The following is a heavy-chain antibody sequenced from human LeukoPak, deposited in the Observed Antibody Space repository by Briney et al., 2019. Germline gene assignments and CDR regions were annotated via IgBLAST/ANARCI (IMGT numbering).Heavy chain of an antibody. J-gene: IGHJ4*02. CDR3: VKDRCDRATCPEV. CDR1: GFPFSTYA. V-gene: IGHV3-23*01. CDR2: ISNSGDST. Sequence: QPRGSLRLSCAASGFPFSTYAMSWVRPAPGEGLQWVSGISNSGDSTYYLDSVKGRFTISRDNSKNTLHLQMSSLRAEDTALYYCVKDRCDRATCPEVWGQGTLVTVSS. D-gene: IGHD1-14*01.